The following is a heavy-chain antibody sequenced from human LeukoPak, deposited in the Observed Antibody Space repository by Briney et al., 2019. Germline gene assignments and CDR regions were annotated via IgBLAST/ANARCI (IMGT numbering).Heavy chain of an antibody. CDR1: GFTFGDCA. CDR2: IRSKAYGGTT. V-gene: IGHV3-49*04. CDR3: TRPRGLPRYIQWCFDY. J-gene: IGHJ4*02. Sequence: SGGSLRLSCTASGFTFGDCAMSWVRQAPGKGLEWVGFIRSKAYGGTTEYAASVKGRFTISRDDSKSIAYLQMNSLKTEDTAVYYCTRPRGLPRYIQWCFDYWGQGTLVTVSS. D-gene: IGHD2-8*01.